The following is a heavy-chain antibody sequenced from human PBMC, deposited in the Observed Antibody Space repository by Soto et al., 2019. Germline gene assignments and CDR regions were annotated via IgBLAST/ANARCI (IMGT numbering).Heavy chain of an antibody. V-gene: IGHV3-15*07. D-gene: IGHD1-26*01. J-gene: IGHJ6*02. CDR3: TTGSLIVGAKYYYYYGMDV. Sequence: GGSLRLSCAASGFTFSNAWMNWVRQAPGKGLEWVGRIKSKTDGGTTDYAAPVKGRFTISRDDSKNTLYLQMNSLKTEDTAVYYCTTGSLIVGAKYYYYYGMDVWGQGTKVTVSS. CDR1: GFTFSNAW. CDR2: IKSKTDGGTT.